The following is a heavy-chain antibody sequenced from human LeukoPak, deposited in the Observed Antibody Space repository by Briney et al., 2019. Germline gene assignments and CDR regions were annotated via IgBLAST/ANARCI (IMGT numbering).Heavy chain of an antibody. Sequence: PSESLSLTCTVSGGSISNYYWSWIRQPPGKGLEWIGYISYTGSTNYNPSHQSRVTISVDTSKNQFSLKLSSVTAADTAVYYCARHPLSGDCAPFDPWGQGTLVTPSA. CDR1: GGSISNYY. CDR2: ISYTGST. J-gene: IGHJ5*02. V-gene: IGHV4-59*08. CDR3: ARHPLSGDCAPFDP. D-gene: IGHD2-21*02.